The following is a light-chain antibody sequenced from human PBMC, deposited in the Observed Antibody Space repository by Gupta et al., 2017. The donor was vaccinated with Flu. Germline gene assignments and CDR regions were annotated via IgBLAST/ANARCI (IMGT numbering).Light chain of an antibody. CDR2: KVL. CDR3: MQGTNWPYT. V-gene: IGKV2-30*01. Sequence: LGQPAATDCRACQSLLSSDGNTYLNWFQQRPGQSPRRLIYKVLNRDSGVPDRFSGSGSATDFTLEISRVEAEDVGVYYCMQGTNWPYTFGQGTKLEIK. J-gene: IGKJ2*01. CDR1: QSLLSSDGNTY.